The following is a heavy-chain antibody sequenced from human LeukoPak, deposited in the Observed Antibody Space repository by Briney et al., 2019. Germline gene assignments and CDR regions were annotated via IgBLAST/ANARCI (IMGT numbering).Heavy chain of an antibody. CDR2: ISGSGGST. D-gene: IGHD3-3*01. CDR3: AKGYDFWSGYYT. CDR1: GFTFSSYA. J-gene: IGHJ5*02. Sequence: GGSLRLSCAASGFTFSSYAMSWVRQAPGKGLEWVSAISGSGGSTYYADSVKGRFTISRANSKNTLYLQMNSLRAEDTAVYYCAKGYDFWSGYYTWGQGTLVTVSS. V-gene: IGHV3-23*01.